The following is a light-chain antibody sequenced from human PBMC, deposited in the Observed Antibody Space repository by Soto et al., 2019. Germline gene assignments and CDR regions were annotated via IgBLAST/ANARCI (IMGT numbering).Light chain of an antibody. J-gene: IGKJ4*01. V-gene: IGKV3-15*01. CDR3: QQYDNWPLT. CDR2: ATS. CDR1: QSVTGR. Sequence: EIVMTQSPATLSVSPGEGVTLSCRASQSVTGRLAWYQQSRGQAPRLLIYATSTRATGIPARFSGSGSGTEFTLTISSLQSEDFAVYYCQQYDNWPLTFGGGTKVEI.